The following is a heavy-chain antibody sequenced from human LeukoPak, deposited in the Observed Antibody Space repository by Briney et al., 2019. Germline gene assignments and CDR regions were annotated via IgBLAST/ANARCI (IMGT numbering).Heavy chain of an antibody. D-gene: IGHD1-1*01. Sequence: SETLSLTCTVSGGSISSNSAYWGWIRQPPGKGLEWIGSIYYSGSTNYNPSLKSRVTISVDTSKNQFSLKLSSVTAADTAVYYCAGGRTYNLHWGQGTLVTVSS. V-gene: IGHV4-39*07. CDR3: AGGRTYNLH. CDR2: IYYSGST. J-gene: IGHJ1*01. CDR1: GGSISSNSAY.